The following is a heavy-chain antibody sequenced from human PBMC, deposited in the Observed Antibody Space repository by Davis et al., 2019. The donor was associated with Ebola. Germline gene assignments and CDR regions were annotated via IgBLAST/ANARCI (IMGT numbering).Heavy chain of an antibody. D-gene: IGHD6-13*01. CDR2: IDWDDDK. CDR3: ARTTPGGSSNPLDFDY. V-gene: IGHV2-70*11. J-gene: IGHJ4*02. CDR1: GFSLSTSGMC. Sequence: SGSPLVSPTQSLTLTCTFSGFSLSTSGMCVSWIRQPPGKALEWLARIDWDDDKYSSTSLKTRLTFSKDASKNQVVLTMTNMDPVDTATYYCARTTPGGSSNPLDFDYWGQGTLVTVSS.